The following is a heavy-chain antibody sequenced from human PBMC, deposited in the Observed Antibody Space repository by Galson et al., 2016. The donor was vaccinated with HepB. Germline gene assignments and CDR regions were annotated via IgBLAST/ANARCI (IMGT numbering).Heavy chain of an antibody. D-gene: IGHD6-13*01. J-gene: IGHJ5*02. CDR2: ISGDTTTT. Sequence: SLRLSCAASGLTFSNYAMTWVRQAPGKGLEWVSSISGDTTTTYYADSVKGRFTISRDNSKNTFYRQMNSLRAEDTASYYCAKGGGSTWYISPHFVDPWGQGTLVTVSS. CDR1: GLTFSNYA. CDR3: AKGGGSTWYISPHFVDP. V-gene: IGHV3-23*01.